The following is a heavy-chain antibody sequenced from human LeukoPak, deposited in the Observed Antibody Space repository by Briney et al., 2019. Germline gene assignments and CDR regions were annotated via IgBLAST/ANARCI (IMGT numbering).Heavy chain of an antibody. CDR1: GYTFTSYD. V-gene: IGHV1-8*01. CDR2: MNPNSGNT. CDR3: ARVEKKRQRSTIFGVVSSLDYYYYYMVV. Sequence: ASVKVSCKASGYTFTSYDINWVRQATGQGLEWMGWMNPNSGNTGYAQKFQGRVTMTRNTSISTAYMELSSLRSEDTAVYYCARVEKKRQRSTIFGVVSSLDYYYYYMVVWGKGTTVTVSS. J-gene: IGHJ6*03. D-gene: IGHD3-3*01.